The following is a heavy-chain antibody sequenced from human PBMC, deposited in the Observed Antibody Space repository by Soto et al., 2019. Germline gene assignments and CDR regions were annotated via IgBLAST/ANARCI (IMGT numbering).Heavy chain of an antibody. CDR1: GFTFSSYA. Sequence: GGSLRLSCAASGFTFSSYAMHWVRQAPGKGLEWVAVISYDGSNKYYADSVKGRFTISRDNSKNTLYLQMNSLRAEDTAVYYCARDPSGLYYYDSSGFDYWGQGTLVTVSS. V-gene: IGHV3-30-3*01. J-gene: IGHJ4*02. CDR3: ARDPSGLYYYDSSGFDY. CDR2: ISYDGSNK. D-gene: IGHD3-22*01.